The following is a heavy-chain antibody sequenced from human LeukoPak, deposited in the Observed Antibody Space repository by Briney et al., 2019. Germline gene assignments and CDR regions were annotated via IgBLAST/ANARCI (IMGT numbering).Heavy chain of an antibody. CDR1: GYTFTSYD. D-gene: IGHD3-22*01. J-gene: IGHJ6*03. Sequence: ASVKVSCKASGYTFTSYDINWVRQATGQGLEWMGWMNPNSGNTGYAQKFQGRVTITRNTSISTAYIELSSLRSEDTAVYYCARGRPDSSGYYYYYMDVWGKGTTVTVSS. CDR2: MNPNSGNT. CDR3: ARGRPDSSGYYYYYMDV. V-gene: IGHV1-8*03.